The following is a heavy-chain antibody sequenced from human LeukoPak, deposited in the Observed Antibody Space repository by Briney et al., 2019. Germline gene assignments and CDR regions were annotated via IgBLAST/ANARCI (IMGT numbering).Heavy chain of an antibody. V-gene: IGHV4-59*08. D-gene: IGHD4-17*01. Sequence: PSETLSLTCTVSGGSISYYYWSWIRHPPGKGLEWIGYIYYSGSTKYNPSLKSQFTISVDTFKNQFSQKLRSVTAADTAMYYCARQENGDLYYFDYWGQGTLVTVSS. CDR1: GGSISYYY. J-gene: IGHJ4*02. CDR2: IYYSGST. CDR3: ARQENGDLYYFDY.